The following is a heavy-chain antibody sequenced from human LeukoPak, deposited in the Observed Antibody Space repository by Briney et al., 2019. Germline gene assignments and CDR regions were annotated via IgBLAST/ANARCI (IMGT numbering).Heavy chain of an antibody. CDR3: ARDRGDYDFWSGSIYYYYYYMDV. CDR2: ISSSSYI. CDR1: GFTFSSYS. J-gene: IGHJ6*03. D-gene: IGHD3-3*01. V-gene: IGHV3-21*01. Sequence: GRSLRLSCAASGFTFSSYSMNWVRQAPGKGLEWVSSISSSSYIYYADSVKGRFTISRDNAKNSLYLQMNSLRAEDTAVYYCARDRGDYDFWSGSIYYYYYYMDVWGKGTTVTVSS.